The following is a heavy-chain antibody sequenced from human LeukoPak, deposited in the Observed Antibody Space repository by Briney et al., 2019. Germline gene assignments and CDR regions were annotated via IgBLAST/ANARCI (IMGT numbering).Heavy chain of an antibody. CDR3: ARVASVNIAAAGY. D-gene: IGHD6-13*01. V-gene: IGHV1-2*02. J-gene: IGHJ4*02. Sequence: GASVKVSCKASGYSFTGYYMHWVRQAPGQGLEWMGWINPNSGDTKYAQKFQGRVTMTRDTSISTAYMELTRLRSDDTAVYYCARVASVNIAAAGYWGQGTLVTVSS. CDR2: INPNSGDT. CDR1: GYSFTGYY.